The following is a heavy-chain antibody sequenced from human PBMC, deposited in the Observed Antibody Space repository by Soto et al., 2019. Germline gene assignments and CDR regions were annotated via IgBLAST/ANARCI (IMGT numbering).Heavy chain of an antibody. Sequence: EVQLLESGGGLVQPGGSLRLSCAASGLTFSTYAMNWVRQTPGKGLDWVSAISGSGGSTYYADSVKGRFTISRDNSKNTLYLQMNSLRAEDTAVYYCAKGRGGGNRHFDYWGQGTLVTVSS. CDR2: ISGSGGST. CDR1: GLTFSTYA. V-gene: IGHV3-23*01. J-gene: IGHJ4*02. D-gene: IGHD2-15*01. CDR3: AKGRGGGNRHFDY.